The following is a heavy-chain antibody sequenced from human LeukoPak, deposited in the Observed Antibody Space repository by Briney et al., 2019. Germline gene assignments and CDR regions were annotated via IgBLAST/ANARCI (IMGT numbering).Heavy chain of an antibody. V-gene: IGHV1-18*01. CDR1: GYTFTSYA. CDR3: AREEYYYDSSGYSNGPIDY. J-gene: IGHJ4*02. D-gene: IGHD3-22*01. CDR2: ISAYNGNT. Sequence: ASVKVSCKASGYTFTSYAMNWVRQAPGQGLEWMGWISAYNGNTNYAQKLQGRVTMTTDTSTSTAYMELRSLRSDDTAVYYCAREEYYYDSSGYSNGPIDYWGQGTLVTVSS.